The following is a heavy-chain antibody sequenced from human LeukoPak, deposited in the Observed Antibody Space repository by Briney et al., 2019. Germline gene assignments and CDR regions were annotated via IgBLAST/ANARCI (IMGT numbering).Heavy chain of an antibody. Sequence: KSGGSLRLSCAASGFTFSSYSMNWVRQAPGKGLEWVSSISSSSSYIYYADSVRGRFTISRDNAKNSLYLQMNSLRAEDTAVYYCARAPIDSNSWYQAFDLWGQGTMVTVSS. CDR1: GFTFSSYS. CDR3: ARAPIDSNSWYQAFDL. V-gene: IGHV3-21*01. D-gene: IGHD6-13*01. CDR2: ISSSSSYI. J-gene: IGHJ3*01.